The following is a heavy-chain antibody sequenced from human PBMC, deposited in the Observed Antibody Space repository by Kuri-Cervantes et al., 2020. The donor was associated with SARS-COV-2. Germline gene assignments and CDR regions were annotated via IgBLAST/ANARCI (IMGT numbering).Heavy chain of an antibody. Sequence: GGSLRLSCAASGFTFSSYGMYWVRQAPGKGLEWVALIWYDGINKYYADSVKGRFTISRDNSKNTLYPQMNSLRAEDTAVYYCARVVRYSGSYQCTSWGQGTVVTVSS. D-gene: IGHD1-26*01. CDR3: ARVVRYSGSYQCTS. J-gene: IGHJ5*02. CDR1: GFTFSSYG. CDR2: IWYDGINK. V-gene: IGHV3-33*01.